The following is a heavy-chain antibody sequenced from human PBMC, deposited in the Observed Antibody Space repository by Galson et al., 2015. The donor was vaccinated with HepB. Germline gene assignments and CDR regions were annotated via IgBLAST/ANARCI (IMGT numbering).Heavy chain of an antibody. V-gene: IGHV1-8*01. J-gene: IGHJ5*02. CDR2: VRPDSGTP. D-gene: IGHD3-10*01. CDR1: GYTFTNYD. CDR3: ARGGWLDSRVFYRGDGLDP. Sequence: SVKVSCKASGYTFTNYDINWVRQASGQGLEWIGWVRPDSGTPGSAQKFKGRVLLPRDPSINTAYMAVGRLSSAATAVSSCARGGWLDSRVFYRGDGLDPWGQGTLVTVSS.